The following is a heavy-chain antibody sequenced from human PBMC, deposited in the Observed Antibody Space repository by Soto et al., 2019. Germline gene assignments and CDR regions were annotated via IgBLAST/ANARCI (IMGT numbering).Heavy chain of an antibody. CDR3: ARSPGGASFDC. CDR2: IYYSGST. CDR1: GGSISSYY. Sequence: PSETLSLTCTVSGGSISSYYWSWIRQPPGKGLEWIGYIYYSGSTNYNPSLKSRVTISVDTSKNQFSLKLSSVTAADTAVYYCARSPGGASFDCWGQGTLVTVSS. D-gene: IGHD1-26*01. V-gene: IGHV4-59*01. J-gene: IGHJ4*02.